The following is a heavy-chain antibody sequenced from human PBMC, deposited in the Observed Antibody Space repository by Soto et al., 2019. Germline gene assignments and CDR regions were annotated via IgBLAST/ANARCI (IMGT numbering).Heavy chain of an antibody. D-gene: IGHD6-13*01. Sequence: QVQLVESGGGVVQPGRSLRLSCAASGFTFSSYGMHWVRQAPGKGLEWVAVIWYDGSNKYYADSVKGRFTISRDNSKNTLYLQMNSLRAEDTAVYYCAREKAAAGTPPYGMDVWGQGTTVTVSS. CDR1: GFTFSSYG. V-gene: IGHV3-33*01. CDR3: AREKAAAGTPPYGMDV. CDR2: IWYDGSNK. J-gene: IGHJ6*02.